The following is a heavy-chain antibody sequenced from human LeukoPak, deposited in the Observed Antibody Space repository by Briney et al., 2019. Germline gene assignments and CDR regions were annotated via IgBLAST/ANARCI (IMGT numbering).Heavy chain of an antibody. CDR1: GGSISGYY. CDR3: VGGLSDYGIWFDP. Sequence: SETLCLTWTVSGGSISGYYWSWIRQPPGKGLEWIGYIYYSGSTNYNPSLKSRVTISVDTSKNQFSLKLSSVTAADTAVYYCVGGLSDYGIWFDPWGQGTLVTVSS. V-gene: IGHV4-59*08. J-gene: IGHJ5*02. CDR2: IYYSGST. D-gene: IGHD4-17*01.